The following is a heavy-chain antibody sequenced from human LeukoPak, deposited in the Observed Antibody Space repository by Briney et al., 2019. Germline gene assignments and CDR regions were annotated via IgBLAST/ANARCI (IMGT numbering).Heavy chain of an antibody. Sequence: SETLSLTCTVSGGSISSYYWSWIRQPPGKGLEWIGYIYYTGTTNYNPSVKSRISISVDTSKNQFSLKLTSVTAADTAVYYCAREGGREGAFDYWGQGTLVTVSS. CDR1: GGSISSYY. V-gene: IGHV4-59*01. CDR2: IYYTGTT. J-gene: IGHJ4*02. CDR3: AREGGREGAFDY. D-gene: IGHD3-16*01.